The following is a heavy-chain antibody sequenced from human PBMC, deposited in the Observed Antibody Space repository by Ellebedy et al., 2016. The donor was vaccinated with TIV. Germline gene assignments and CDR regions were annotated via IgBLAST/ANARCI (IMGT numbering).Heavy chain of an antibody. J-gene: IGHJ3*02. CDR2: IKQDGSEK. V-gene: IGHV3-7*01. CDR3: ARVREGGAVAGIDAFDI. D-gene: IGHD6-19*01. CDR1: GFTFSSYW. Sequence: GESLKISXAASGFTFSSYWMSWVRQAPGKGLEWVANIKQDGSEKYYVDSVKGRFTISRDNAKNSLYLQMNSLRAEDTAVYYCARVREGGAVAGIDAFDIWGQGTMVTVSS.